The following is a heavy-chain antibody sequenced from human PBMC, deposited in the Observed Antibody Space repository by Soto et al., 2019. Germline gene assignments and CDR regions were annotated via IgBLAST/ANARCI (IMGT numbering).Heavy chain of an antibody. CDR2: ISWNSGTV. V-gene: IGHV3-9*01. CDR3: AKVKVAYSSGWYGWYWQFDL. CDR1: GFTFDDYA. J-gene: IGHJ2*01. Sequence: PGGSLRLSCAASGFTFDDYAMHWVRQAPGKGLEWVSGISWNSGTVGYADSVKGRFTISRDNAKNSLYLQMNSLRAEDTALYYRAKVKVAYSSGWYGWYWQFDLRGRRTPVTGSS. D-gene: IGHD6-19*01.